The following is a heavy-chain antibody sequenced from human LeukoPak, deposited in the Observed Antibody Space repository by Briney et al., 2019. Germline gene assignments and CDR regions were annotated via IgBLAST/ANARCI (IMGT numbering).Heavy chain of an antibody. J-gene: IGHJ4*02. CDR2: IIPIFGTA. V-gene: IGHV1-69*13. CDR1: GGTFSSYA. D-gene: IGHD2-15*01. Sequence: SVKVSCEASGGTFSSYAISWVRQAPGQGLEWMGGIIPIFGTANYAQKFQGRVTITADESRSTAYMELSSLRSEDTAVYYCARVSGGGTGYFDYWGQGTLVTVSS. CDR3: ARVSGGGTGYFDY.